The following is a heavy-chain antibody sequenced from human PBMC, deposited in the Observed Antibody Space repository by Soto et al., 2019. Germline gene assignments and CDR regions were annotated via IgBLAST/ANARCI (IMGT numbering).Heavy chain of an antibody. V-gene: IGHV3-21*01. CDR2: ISSSSSYI. CDR1: GFTFSSYS. Sequence: GESLKISCAASGFTFSSYSMNWVRQAPGKGLEWVSSISSSSSYIYYADSVKGRFTISRDNAKNSLYLQMNSLRAEDTAVYYCARLGGMVYGSSDHWGQGTLVTVYS. J-gene: IGHJ4*02. CDR3: ARLGGMVYGSSDH. D-gene: IGHD2-8*01.